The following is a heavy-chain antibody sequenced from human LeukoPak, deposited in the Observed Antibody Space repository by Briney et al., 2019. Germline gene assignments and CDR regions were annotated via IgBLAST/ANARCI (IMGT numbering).Heavy chain of an antibody. Sequence: GGSLRLSCAASGFTFSSYGMHWVRQAPGKGLEWVAVIWYDGSNKYYADSVKGRFTISRDNSKNTLYLQMNSLRAEDTAVYYCARSGRYYYGSGSYSPSCFDYWGRGTLVTVSS. CDR3: ARSGRYYYGSGSYSPSCFDY. CDR2: IWYDGSNK. CDR1: GFTFSSYG. J-gene: IGHJ4*02. D-gene: IGHD3-10*01. V-gene: IGHV3-33*01.